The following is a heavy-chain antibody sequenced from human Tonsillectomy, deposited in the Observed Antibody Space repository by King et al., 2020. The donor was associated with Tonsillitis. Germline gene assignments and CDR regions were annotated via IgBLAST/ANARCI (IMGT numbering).Heavy chain of an antibody. CDR1: GFPFDDYA. Sequence: VQLVESGGGLVQPGRSLRLSCAASGFPFDDYAMHWVRHAPGKGLEWVSGISLNSGSIGYADSVKGRFTLSRNNAKNSLYLQMNSLRADDTALYSCVKDVGSGSSGRGCYYYYYGMAVWGQGTTVTVSS. V-gene: IGHV3-9*01. D-gene: IGHD3-10*01. CDR2: ISLNSGSI. J-gene: IGHJ6*02. CDR3: VKDVGSGSSGRGCYYYYYGMAV.